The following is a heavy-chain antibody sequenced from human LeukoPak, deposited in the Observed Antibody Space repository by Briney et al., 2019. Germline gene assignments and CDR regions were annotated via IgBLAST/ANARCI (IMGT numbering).Heavy chain of an antibody. CDR3: ARDGWFGELLGGGFDY. Sequence: GASVKVSCKASGYTFTGYYMHWVRQAPGQGLEWMGWINPNSGGTNYAQKFQGRVTMTRDTSISTAYMELSRLRSDDTAVYYCARDGWFGELLGGGFDYWGQGTLVTVSS. CDR1: GYTFTGYY. D-gene: IGHD3-10*01. CDR2: INPNSGGT. J-gene: IGHJ4*02. V-gene: IGHV1-2*02.